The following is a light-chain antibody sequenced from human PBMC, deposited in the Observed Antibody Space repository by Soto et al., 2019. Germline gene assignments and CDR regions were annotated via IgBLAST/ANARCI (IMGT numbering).Light chain of an antibody. Sequence: EIVMTQSPATLSVSPGERATLSCRASQSVNNNLAWYQQKPGQAPRLLIYGASTRATGIPARFSGSGSGTEFTLTISSLQSEDFAVYYCQQDNDWPPGGTFGQRTKVEIK. CDR3: QQDNDWPPGGT. CDR2: GAS. J-gene: IGKJ1*01. V-gene: IGKV3-15*01. CDR1: QSVNNN.